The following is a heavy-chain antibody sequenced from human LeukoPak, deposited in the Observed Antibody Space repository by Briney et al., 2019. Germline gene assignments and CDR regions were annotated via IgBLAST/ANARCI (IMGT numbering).Heavy chain of an antibody. V-gene: IGHV3-21*01. CDR3: ARDLDIVVVPASWFYP. CDR2: ISSSSKYI. CDR1: GFAFSSYW. Sequence: GGSLRLSCATSGFAFSSYWMNWVRQAPGRGLEWVSSISSSSKYIYYADSVKGRFTISRDDAKNSLSLQMNSLRAEDTAVYYCARDLDIVVVPASWFYPWGQGTLVTVSS. D-gene: IGHD2-2*03. J-gene: IGHJ5*02.